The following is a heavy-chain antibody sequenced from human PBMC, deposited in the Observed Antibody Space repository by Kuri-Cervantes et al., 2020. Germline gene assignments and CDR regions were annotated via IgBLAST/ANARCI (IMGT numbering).Heavy chain of an antibody. CDR3: AYQIAAAGVYYYYYMDV. D-gene: IGHD6-13*01. CDR2: INGDGGST. Sequence: SLKISCAASGFTFDDYAMHWVRQAPGKGLEWVSGINGDGGSTTYADSVKGRFIISRDNAKNTLYLQVHSLRAEDSAVYYCAYQIAAAGVYYYYYMDVWGTGTTVTVSS. V-gene: IGHV3-9*01. J-gene: IGHJ6*03. CDR1: GFTFDDYA.